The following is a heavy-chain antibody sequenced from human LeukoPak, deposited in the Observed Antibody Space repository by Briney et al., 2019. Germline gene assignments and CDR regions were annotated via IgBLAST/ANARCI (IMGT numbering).Heavy chain of an antibody. J-gene: IGHJ4*02. CDR1: GGSVSSGSYY. V-gene: IGHV4-61*01. D-gene: IGHD5-18*01. CDR2: IYYSETT. Sequence: SGTLSLTCTVSGGSVSSGSYYWSWIRQPPGKGLEWIGYIYYSETTNYNPSLKSRVTISVDTSKNQFSLKLSSVTAADTAVYYCARLGYSYGPDYWGQGTLVTVSS. CDR3: ARLGYSYGPDY.